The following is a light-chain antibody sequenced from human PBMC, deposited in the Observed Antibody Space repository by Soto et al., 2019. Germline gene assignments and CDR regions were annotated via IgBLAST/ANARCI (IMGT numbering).Light chain of an antibody. CDR2: DAS. CDR1: QSISSW. Sequence: DIQMTQSPSTLSASLGDRVTITCRASQSISSWLAWYQQKAGKAPKLLIYDASSLESGVPSRFSGSGSGTEFTLTISSLQPDDFATYYCQQYNSYSWTFGQGTKV. J-gene: IGKJ1*01. V-gene: IGKV1-5*01. CDR3: QQYNSYSWT.